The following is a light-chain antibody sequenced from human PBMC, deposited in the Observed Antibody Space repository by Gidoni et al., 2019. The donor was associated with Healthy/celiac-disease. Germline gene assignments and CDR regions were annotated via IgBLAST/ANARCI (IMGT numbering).Light chain of an antibody. V-gene: IGKV1-33*01. J-gene: IGKJ2*04. CDR3: QQYDNLPPCS. Sequence: DIQMTQSPSSLSASVGDRVTITCQASQDISNYLNWYQQKPGKAPKLLIYDASNLETGVPSRFSGSGSGTDFTFNISSLQPEDIATYYCQQYDNLPPCSFGQGTKLEIK. CDR1: QDISNY. CDR2: DAS.